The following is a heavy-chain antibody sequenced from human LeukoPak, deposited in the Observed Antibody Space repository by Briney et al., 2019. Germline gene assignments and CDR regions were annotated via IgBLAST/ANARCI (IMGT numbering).Heavy chain of an antibody. CDR1: GFTFSSYA. J-gene: IGHJ4*02. CDR2: ITASGGNT. D-gene: IGHD1-14*01. CDR3: AKVLSGTLRGNFDY. V-gene: IGHV3-23*01. Sequence: PGGSLRLSCAASGFTFSSYAMSWVRQAPGKGLEWVSGITASGGNTYYADSVKGRFTISRDNSKNTLYLQMDSLRAEDTAVYFCAKVLSGTLRGNFDYWGQGTLVTVSS.